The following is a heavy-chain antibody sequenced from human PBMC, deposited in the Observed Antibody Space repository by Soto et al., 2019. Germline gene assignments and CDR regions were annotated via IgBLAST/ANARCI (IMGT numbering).Heavy chain of an antibody. V-gene: IGHV4-30-4*01. CDR3: ARDFFDSSDYTTNWLDP. CDR1: GGSISTVDYW. Sequence: SETLSLTCTVSGGSISTVDYWWSWIRQSPDMGLEWIGHIYDGGRTYNNPSLESRVTISVDTSKNQFSLKLTSVTAADAALYYCARDFFDSSDYTTNWLDPWGQGTLVTVSS. D-gene: IGHD3-22*01. J-gene: IGHJ5*02. CDR2: IYDGGRT.